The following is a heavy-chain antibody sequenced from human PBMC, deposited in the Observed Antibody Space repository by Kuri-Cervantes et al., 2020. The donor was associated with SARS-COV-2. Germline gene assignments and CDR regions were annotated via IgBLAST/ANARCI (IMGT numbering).Heavy chain of an antibody. Sequence: SETLSLTCAVSGYSISSGYYWGWSRQPPGKGLEWIGSIYHSGSTYYNPSLKSRVTISVDTSKNQFSLKLSSVTAAHTAVYYCATFYSGSYYYWGQGTLVTVSS. CDR2: IYHSGST. D-gene: IGHD1-26*01. CDR3: ATFYSGSYYY. V-gene: IGHV4-38-2*01. CDR1: GYSISSGYY. J-gene: IGHJ4*02.